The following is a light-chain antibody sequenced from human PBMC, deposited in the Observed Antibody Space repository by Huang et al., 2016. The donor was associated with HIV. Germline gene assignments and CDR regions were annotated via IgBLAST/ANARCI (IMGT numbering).Light chain of an antibody. CDR1: HSVATN. J-gene: IGKJ5*01. CDR2: GAR. Sequence: DIVMTQSPVTLSLSPGEGATLSCEASHSVATNVAWFQQKPGQAPRLRRYGARTGATGTPVRFRGSGSGTDFSLSITSLHRDDFGVYYCQQYNDWPPITFGQGTRL. CDR3: QQYNDWPPIT. V-gene: IGKV3-15*01.